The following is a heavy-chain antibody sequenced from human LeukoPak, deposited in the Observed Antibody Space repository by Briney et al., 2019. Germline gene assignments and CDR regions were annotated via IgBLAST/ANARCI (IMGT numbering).Heavy chain of an antibody. V-gene: IGHV4-34*01. Sequence: SETLSLTXAVYGGSFSGYYWSWICQPPGKGLEWIGEINHSGSTNYNPSLKSRVTISVDTSKNQFSLKLSSVTAADTAVYYCASWWSGSYRNKFDYWGQGTLVTVSS. J-gene: IGHJ4*02. CDR1: GGSFSGYY. CDR3: ASWWSGSYRNKFDY. D-gene: IGHD1-26*01. CDR2: INHSGST.